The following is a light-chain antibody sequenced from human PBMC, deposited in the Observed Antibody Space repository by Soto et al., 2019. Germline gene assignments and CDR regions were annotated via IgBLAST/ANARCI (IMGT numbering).Light chain of an antibody. J-gene: IGKJ5*01. Sequence: DIVMTQSPLSLPFTPGEPSAISCMASQILLHINVYNYLDWYLQKPGQSPQLLIYLGSNRASGVPDRFSGSGSGTDFTLKISRVEAEDVGVYYCMQALQTPITFGQGTRLEIK. CDR2: LGS. CDR3: MQALQTPIT. CDR1: QILLHINVYNY. V-gene: IGKV2-28*01.